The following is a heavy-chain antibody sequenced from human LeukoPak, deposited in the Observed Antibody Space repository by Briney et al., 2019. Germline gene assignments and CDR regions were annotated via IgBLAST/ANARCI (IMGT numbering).Heavy chain of an antibody. CDR3: ARDRLDSSSSIYFDY. CDR1: GYTFTSYD. CDR2: ISAYNGNT. D-gene: IGHD6-6*01. Sequence: ASVKVSCKASGYTFTSYDISWVRQAPGQGLEWMGWISAYNGNTNYAQKLQGRVTMTTDTSTSTAYMELRSLRSDDTAVYYCARDRLDSSSSIYFDYWGQGTLVTVSS. V-gene: IGHV1-18*01. J-gene: IGHJ4*02.